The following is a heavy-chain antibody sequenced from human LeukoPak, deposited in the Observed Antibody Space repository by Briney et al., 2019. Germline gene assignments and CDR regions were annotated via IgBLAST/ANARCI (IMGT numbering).Heavy chain of an antibody. CDR1: GYSFTTFW. J-gene: IGHJ4*02. Sequence: GESLKISCKGSGYSFTTFWIGWVRQMPGKGLEWMGIIYPGDSDTRYSPSFQGQVTISADKSISTAYLQWSSPRASDTAMYYCATLAARPPYFDYWGQGTLVTVSS. D-gene: IGHD6-6*01. CDR2: IYPGDSDT. CDR3: ATLAARPPYFDY. V-gene: IGHV5-51*01.